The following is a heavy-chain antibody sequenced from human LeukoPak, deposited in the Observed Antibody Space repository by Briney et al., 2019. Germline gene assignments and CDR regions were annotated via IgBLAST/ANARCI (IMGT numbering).Heavy chain of an antibody. CDR2: IYSGGST. CDR3: ATAEGVYCSGGSCYDY. CDR1: GFTVSSNY. J-gene: IGHJ4*02. V-gene: IGHV3-53*01. Sequence: PGGSLRLSCAASGFTVSSNYMSWVRQAPGKGLEWVSVIYSGGSTYYADSVKGRFTISRDNSKNTLYLQMNSLRAEDTAVYYCATAEGVYCSGGSCYDYWGQGTLVTVSS. D-gene: IGHD2-15*01.